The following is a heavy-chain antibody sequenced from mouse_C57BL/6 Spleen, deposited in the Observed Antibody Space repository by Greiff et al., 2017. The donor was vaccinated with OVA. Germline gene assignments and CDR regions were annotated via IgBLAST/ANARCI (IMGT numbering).Heavy chain of an antibody. CDR2: IDPEDGDT. CDR1: GFNIKDYY. Sequence: EVQVVESGAELVRPGASVKLSCTASGFNIKDYYMHWVKQRPEQGLEWIGRIDPEDGDTEYAPKFQGKATMTADTSSNTAYLQLSSLTSEDTAVYYCTYITTVVAPYYAMDYWGQGTSVTVSS. CDR3: TYITTVVAPYYAMDY. J-gene: IGHJ4*01. V-gene: IGHV14-1*01. D-gene: IGHD1-1*01.